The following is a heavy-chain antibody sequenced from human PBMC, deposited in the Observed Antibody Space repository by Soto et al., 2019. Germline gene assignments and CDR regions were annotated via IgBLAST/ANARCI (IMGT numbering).Heavy chain of an antibody. CDR3: ARDLARGDNWFDP. Sequence: QVQLQESGAGLVKPSETLSLTCTVSGGSVRSGSYYWSWIRQPPGKGLEWSGCIYYRGSTNYNPSLKSRVAISVDATKNQFSRMLSSVTAADTAVFYCARDLARGDNWFDPWGQGTLVTVSS. CDR1: GGSVRSGSYY. D-gene: IGHD3-16*01. J-gene: IGHJ5*02. V-gene: IGHV4-61*01. CDR2: IYYRGST.